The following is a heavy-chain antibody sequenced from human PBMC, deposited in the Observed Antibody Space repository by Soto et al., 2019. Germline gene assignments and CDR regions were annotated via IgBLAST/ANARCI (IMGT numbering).Heavy chain of an antibody. V-gene: IGHV3-33*01. J-gene: IGHJ5*02. Sequence: QVQLVESGGGVVQPGRSLRLSCAASGFTFSSYGMHWVRQAPGKGLEWVAVIWYDGSNKYYADSVKGRFTISRDNSKNTLYLQMNSLRSEDTAVYYCAREHGSGSWWFDPWGQGTLVTVSS. CDR1: GFTFSSYG. D-gene: IGHD3-10*01. CDR2: IWYDGSNK. CDR3: AREHGSGSWWFDP.